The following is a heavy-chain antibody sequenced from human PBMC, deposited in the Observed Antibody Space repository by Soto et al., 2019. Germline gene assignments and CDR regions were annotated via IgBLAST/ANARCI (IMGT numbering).Heavy chain of an antibody. D-gene: IGHD6-6*01. J-gene: IGHJ4*02. CDR3: ARSIAARINYFDY. Sequence: GGSLRLSCAASGFAFSGYAINWVRQAPGKGLEWVSIISGIGTSNKYYADSVKGRFTISRDNSKNTLYLQMNSLRAEDTVVYYCARSIAARINYFDYGGQGTLVTVSS. CDR1: GFAFSGYA. CDR2: ISGIGTSNK. V-gene: IGHV3-23*01.